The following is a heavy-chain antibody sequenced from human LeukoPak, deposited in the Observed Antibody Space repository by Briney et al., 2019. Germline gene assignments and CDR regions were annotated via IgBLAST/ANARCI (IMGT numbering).Heavy chain of an antibody. Sequence: SETLSLTCTVSGGSISSSSYHWGWIRQPPGKGLEWIGTIYYSGSTYYNPSLKSRVTISVDTSKNQFSLKLSSVTAADTAVYYCARQVLKDTRTGGSGSYYKDWFDPWGQGTLVTVSS. CDR2: IYYSGST. D-gene: IGHD3-10*01. CDR3: ARQVLKDTRTGGSGSYYKDWFDP. V-gene: IGHV4-39*01. CDR1: GGSISSSSYH. J-gene: IGHJ5*02.